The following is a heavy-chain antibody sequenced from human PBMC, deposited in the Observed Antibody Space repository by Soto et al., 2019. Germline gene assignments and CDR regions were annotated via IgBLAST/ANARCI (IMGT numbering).Heavy chain of an antibody. J-gene: IGHJ4*02. D-gene: IGHD5-12*01. Sequence: GGSLILSCSAFGFTVSSYSMSWVRQAPGKGLEWVSAISGSGGSTYYADSVKGRFTISRDNSKNTLYLQMNSLRAEDTAVYYCAKDPPLGGGYVGGTSDYWGQGTLVTVSS. CDR3: AKDPPLGGGYVGGTSDY. V-gene: IGHV3-23*01. CDR1: GFTVSSYS. CDR2: ISGSGGST.